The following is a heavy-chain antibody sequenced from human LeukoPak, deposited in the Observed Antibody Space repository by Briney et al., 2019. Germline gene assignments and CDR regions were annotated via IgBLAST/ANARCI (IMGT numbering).Heavy chain of an antibody. V-gene: IGHV1-69*01. J-gene: IGHJ4*02. CDR2: IIPIFGTA. CDR1: GGTFSSYA. Sequence: GSSVKVSCKASGGTFSSYAISWVRQAPGQGLEWMGGIIPIFGTANYAQKFQGRVTITADETTSTAYMELSSLRSEDTAVYYCARPYSGYDWRADYWGQGTLVTVSS. CDR3: ARPYSGYDWRADY. D-gene: IGHD5-12*01.